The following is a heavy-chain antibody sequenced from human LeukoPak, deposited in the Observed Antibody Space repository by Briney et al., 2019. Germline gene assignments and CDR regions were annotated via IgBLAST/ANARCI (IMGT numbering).Heavy chain of an antibody. CDR3: AKGESNWDYYFDY. CDR1: GFTFSSYW. D-gene: IGHD7-27*01. CDR2: IKQDGSEK. Sequence: GSLRLSCAASGFTFSSYWMSWVRQAPGKGLEWVANIKQDGSEKYYVDSVKGRFTISRDNSKNTLFLQMNSLRAEDTAVYYCAKGESNWDYYFDYWGQGTLVTVSS. V-gene: IGHV3-7*03. J-gene: IGHJ4*02.